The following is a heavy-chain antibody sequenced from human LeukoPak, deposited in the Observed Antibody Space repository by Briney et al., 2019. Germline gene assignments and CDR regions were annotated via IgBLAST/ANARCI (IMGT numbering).Heavy chain of an antibody. V-gene: IGHV1-46*01. J-gene: IGHJ4*02. CDR3: ARDWGELVGATYMFRY. CDR2: INPSGGST. D-gene: IGHD1-26*01. CDR1: GYTFTSYY. Sequence: ASVRVSCKASGYTFTSYYMHWVRQAPGQGLEWMGTINPSGGSTTYAQKFQGRVTMTRDTSTSTVYMELSSLRSEDTAVYYCARDWGELVGATYMFRYWGQGTLVTVSS.